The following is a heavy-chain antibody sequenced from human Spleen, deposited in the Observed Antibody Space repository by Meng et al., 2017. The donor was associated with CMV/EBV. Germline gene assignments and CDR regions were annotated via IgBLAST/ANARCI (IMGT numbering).Heavy chain of an antibody. CDR3: ARGGASGGNSPFDL. CDR1: GGSFSGYY. CDR2: IHYSGST. D-gene: IGHD1-26*01. J-gene: IGHJ3*01. V-gene: IGHV4-59*01. Sequence: GSLRLSCSVSGGSFSGYYWSWIRQPPGKGLEWIGNIHYSGSTNYNPSLNSRVTISPDTSKNQFSLKVRSVTAADTAVYYCARGGASGGNSPFDLWGPGTMVTVSS.